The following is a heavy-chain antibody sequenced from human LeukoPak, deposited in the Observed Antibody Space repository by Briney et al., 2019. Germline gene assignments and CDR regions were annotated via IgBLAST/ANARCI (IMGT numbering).Heavy chain of an antibody. J-gene: IGHJ6*03. Sequence: PGGSLRLSCAASGFTFSIYAMSWVRQAPGKGLEWVSGISSGGGSTYYADSVKGRFSISRDNSKNTLYLQMNSLRAEDTAVYYCAKGYSSSWYQSNYYVDVWGKGTTVTVSS. V-gene: IGHV3-23*01. CDR1: GFTFSIYA. D-gene: IGHD6-13*01. CDR3: AKGYSSSWYQSNYYVDV. CDR2: ISSGGGST.